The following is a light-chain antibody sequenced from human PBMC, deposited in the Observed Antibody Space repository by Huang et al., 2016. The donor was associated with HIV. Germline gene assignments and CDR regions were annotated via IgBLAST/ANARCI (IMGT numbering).Light chain of an antibody. V-gene: IGKV3-15*01. Sequence: EIVLTQSPGALSLSPGERATLSCRGRQGITGNLAWYQQRPGQTPRLLIYGASTRAANIPGRFSGSGSGTDFTLTITSLRSEDSAVYYCHQYKTWPSTWTFGQGTRIEIK. CDR2: GAS. CDR1: QGITGN. J-gene: IGKJ1*01. CDR3: HQYKTWPSTWT.